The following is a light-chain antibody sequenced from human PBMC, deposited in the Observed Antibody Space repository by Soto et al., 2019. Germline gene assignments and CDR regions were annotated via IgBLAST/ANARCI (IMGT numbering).Light chain of an antibody. CDR3: QQYGSSPLT. CDR1: QSVRSNY. Sequence: EIVLTQSPGPLSLSPGERATLSCRASQSVRSNYLAWYQQKPGQAPRFLIYDASTRATGIPDRFSGSGSGTDFTLTISRLEPEDFAVYYCQQYGSSPLTFVGGTKVEIK. J-gene: IGKJ4*01. V-gene: IGKV3-20*01. CDR2: DAS.